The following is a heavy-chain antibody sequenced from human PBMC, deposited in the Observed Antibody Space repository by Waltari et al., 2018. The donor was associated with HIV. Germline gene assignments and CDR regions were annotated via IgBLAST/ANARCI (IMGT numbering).Heavy chain of an antibody. V-gene: IGHV3-9*01. CDR3: SRGPMYNWFDP. Sequence: EVQLVESGGGLVQPGRSLRLTCTATGFKFDDYAMHWDRQTPGKCLEWVSSISWHSTRLTYADSVKSRFTISRDNAKKSLYLQMDSLRPEDTAFYYCSRGPMYNWFDPRGQGTLVTVSS. J-gene: IGHJ5*02. CDR2: ISWHSTRL. D-gene: IGHD3-10*02. CDR1: GFKFDDYA.